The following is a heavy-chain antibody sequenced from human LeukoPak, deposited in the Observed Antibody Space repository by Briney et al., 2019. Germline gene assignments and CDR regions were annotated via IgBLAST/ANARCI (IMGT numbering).Heavy chain of an antibody. J-gene: IGHJ4*02. CDR1: GGSISTYY. CDR3: ARYGGYYFDY. Sequence: SETLSPTCTVSGGSISTYYWTWIRQPPGKGLEWIGYIHNSVTNSKPSLKSRVTISVDTSKNQSSLELSSVTAADTAVYYCARYGGYYFDYWGQGTLVTVSS. CDR2: IHNSVT. V-gene: IGHV4-59*08. D-gene: IGHD3-16*01.